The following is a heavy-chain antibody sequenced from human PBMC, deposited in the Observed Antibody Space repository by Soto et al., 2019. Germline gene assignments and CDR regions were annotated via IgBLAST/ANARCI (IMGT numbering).Heavy chain of an antibody. CDR2: ISGSGGRT. Sequence: GGSLRLSCVASGFPFSSYAMSWVRQAPGKGLEWVSAISGSGGRTYYADSVKGRFTISRDNSKNTLYLQMNSLRVEDTAVYYCPKDPWSYISNWNVVYWGQGTLVTVSS. V-gene: IGHV3-23*01. CDR3: PKDPWSYISNWNVVY. J-gene: IGHJ4*02. CDR1: GFPFSSYA. D-gene: IGHD1-1*01.